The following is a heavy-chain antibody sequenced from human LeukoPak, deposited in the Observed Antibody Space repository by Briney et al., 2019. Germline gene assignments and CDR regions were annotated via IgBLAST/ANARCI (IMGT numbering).Heavy chain of an antibody. J-gene: IGHJ4*02. V-gene: IGHV3-23*01. D-gene: IGHD6-19*01. Sequence: GRSLRLSCAASGFTFSNYAMSWVRQALGKGLEWVSGTSSSGGTTYYADSVKGRFTISRDNSKDTLYLQMNSLRAEDTALYYCAKDTGQWPVRTFDYWGQGALVTVSS. CDR3: AKDTGQWPVRTFDY. CDR1: GFTFSNYA. CDR2: TSSSGGTT.